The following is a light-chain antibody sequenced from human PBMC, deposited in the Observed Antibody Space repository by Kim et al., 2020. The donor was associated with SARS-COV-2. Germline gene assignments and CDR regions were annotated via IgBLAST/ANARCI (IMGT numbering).Light chain of an antibody. CDR3: QQYSSSPAT. V-gene: IGKV3-20*01. Sequence: PGERATTSCRASQSVSSNYLAWYQQKPGQAPRLLIYGASSRATGIPARFSGSGSGTDFTLTITRLEPEDFEVYYCQQYSSSPATFGQGTKVDIK. CDR2: GAS. J-gene: IGKJ1*01. CDR1: QSVSSNY.